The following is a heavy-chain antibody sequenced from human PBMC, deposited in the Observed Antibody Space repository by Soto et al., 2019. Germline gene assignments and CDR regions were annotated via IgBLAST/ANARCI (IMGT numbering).Heavy chain of an antibody. Sequence: SATLSLTCTVSGGSISSYYWSWIRQPPGKGLEWIGYIYYSGSTNYNPSLKSRVTISVDTSKNQFSLKLSSVTAADTAVYYCSRKGIPNSSSPFVIGHWCRGTLVTVS. D-gene: IGHD6-19*01. J-gene: IGHJ5*02. CDR3: SRKGIPNSSSPFVIGH. CDR2: IYYSGST. CDR1: GGSISSYY. V-gene: IGHV4-59*01.